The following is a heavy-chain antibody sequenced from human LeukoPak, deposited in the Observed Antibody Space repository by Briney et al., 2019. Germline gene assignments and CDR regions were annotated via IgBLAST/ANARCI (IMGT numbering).Heavy chain of an antibody. Sequence: PSETLSLTCTVSGDSISSGGFHWSWIRQHPGKGLEWIGYIYYSGTTYYNPSLKSRVSLSVDTSQNQFSLQLRSVTAADTAVYYCAAHNYGTIDYWGRGTLVTVSS. CDR1: GDSISSGGFH. J-gene: IGHJ4*02. CDR2: IYYSGTT. V-gene: IGHV4-31*03. CDR3: AAHNYGTIDY. D-gene: IGHD5-18*01.